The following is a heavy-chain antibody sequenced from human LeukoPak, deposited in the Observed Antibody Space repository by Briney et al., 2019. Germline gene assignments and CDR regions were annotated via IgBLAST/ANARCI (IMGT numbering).Heavy chain of an antibody. CDR1: GGSISSYY. CDR3: ARVRLIWFGFDP. CDR2: IYYSGST. J-gene: IGHJ5*02. V-gene: IGHV4-59*01. Sequence: SETLSLTCTVSGGSISSYYWSWIRQPPGKGLEWIGYIYYSGSTNYNPSLKSRVTISVDTSKNQFSLKLSSVTAADTAVYYCARVRLIWFGFDPWGQGTLVTVSS. D-gene: IGHD3-10*01.